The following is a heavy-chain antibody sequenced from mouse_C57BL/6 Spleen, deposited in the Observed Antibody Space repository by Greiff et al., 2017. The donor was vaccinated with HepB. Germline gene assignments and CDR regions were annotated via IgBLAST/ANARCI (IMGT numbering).Heavy chain of an antibody. Sequence: EVKLQESGGGLVKPGGSLKLSCAASGFTFSSYAMSWVRQTPEKRLEWVATISDGGSYTYYPDNVKGRFTISRDNAKNNLYLQMSHLKSEDTAMYYCAREGYGNYWFAYWGQGTLVTVSA. V-gene: IGHV5-4*01. CDR1: GFTFSSYA. CDR2: ISDGGSYT. J-gene: IGHJ3*01. D-gene: IGHD2-1*01. CDR3: AREGYGNYWFAY.